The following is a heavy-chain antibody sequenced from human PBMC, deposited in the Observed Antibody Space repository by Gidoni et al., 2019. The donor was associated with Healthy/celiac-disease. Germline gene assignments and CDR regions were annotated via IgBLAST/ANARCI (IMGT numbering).Heavy chain of an antibody. CDR2: IYYSGST. Sequence: QLQLQESGPGLVKPSETLSLTCTVSGGSISSSTYYWGWIRQPPGKGLEWIGNIYYSGSTYYNPSLKSRVTISVDTSKNQFSLRLSSVTAADTSVYYCATPGIAAIGDAFDVWGQGTVVTVSS. CDR1: GGSISSSTYY. V-gene: IGHV4-39*01. J-gene: IGHJ3*01. D-gene: IGHD6-13*01. CDR3: ATPGIAAIGDAFDV.